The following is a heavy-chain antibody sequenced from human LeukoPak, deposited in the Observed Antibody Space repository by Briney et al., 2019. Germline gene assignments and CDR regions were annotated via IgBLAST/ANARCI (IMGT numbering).Heavy chain of an antibody. Sequence: SETLSLTCTVSGGSISSYYWSWIRQPPGKGLEWIGYIYYSGSTNYNPSLKSRVTISVDTSKNQFSLKLSSVTAADTAVYYCARVGYGSGWYLDYWGQGTLVTVSS. V-gene: IGHV4-59*01. CDR1: GGSISSYY. CDR2: IYYSGST. J-gene: IGHJ4*02. CDR3: ARVGYGSGWYLDY. D-gene: IGHD6-19*01.